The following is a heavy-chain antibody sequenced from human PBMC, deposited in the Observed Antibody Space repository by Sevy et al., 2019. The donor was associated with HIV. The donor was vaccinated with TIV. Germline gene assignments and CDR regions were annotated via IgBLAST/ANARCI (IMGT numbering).Heavy chain of an antibody. Sequence: GGSLRLSCAASGFTFANYAVTWVRQAPGKGLEWVSTISAIGGSTYHADSVKGRFTISRDNSNNTLFLQMNSLRAEDTAIYYCAKNRGTYFDGTDVWGQGTTVTVSS. CDR1: GFTFANYA. V-gene: IGHV3-23*01. J-gene: IGHJ6*01. CDR2: ISAIGGST. CDR3: AKNRGTYFDGTDV. D-gene: IGHD2-21*01.